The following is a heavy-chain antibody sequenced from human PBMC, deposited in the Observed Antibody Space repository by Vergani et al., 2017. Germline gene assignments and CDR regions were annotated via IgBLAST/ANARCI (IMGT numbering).Heavy chain of an antibody. CDR2: MKGEIDGGAI. D-gene: IGHD1-26*01. CDR1: GFTFSSYW. V-gene: IGHV3-15*01. J-gene: IGHJ4*02. Sequence: EVQLVESGGGLVQPGGSLRLSCAASGFTFSSYWMTWVRQAPGKGLEWVGRMKGEIDGGAIDYAPAVKGRFTISKDVSKNALYLQMNNLQTADTAVYYCTPGGREFDYWGQGTLVTVSS. CDR3: TPGGREFDY.